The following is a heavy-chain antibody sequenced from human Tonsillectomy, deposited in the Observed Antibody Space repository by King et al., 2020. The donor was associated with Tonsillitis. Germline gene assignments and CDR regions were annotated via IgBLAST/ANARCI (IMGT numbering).Heavy chain of an antibody. Sequence: VQLVESGGGLVKPGESLRLSCAASGFTLSSYTMNWVRQAPGKGLEWLASISSSSTYIFYADSLEGRFTISRDNAKNSLYLQMNSLIADDTAVFYCARDGGQWELRVFDLWGQGTMVSASS. V-gene: IGHV3-21*01. CDR1: GFTLSSYT. J-gene: IGHJ3*01. CDR3: ARDGGQWELRVFDL. CDR2: ISSSSTYI. D-gene: IGHD4-23*01.